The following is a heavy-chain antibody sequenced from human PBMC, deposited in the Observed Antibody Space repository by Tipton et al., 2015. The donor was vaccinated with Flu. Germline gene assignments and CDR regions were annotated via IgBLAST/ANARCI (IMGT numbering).Heavy chain of an antibody. V-gene: IGHV4-38-2*01. J-gene: IGHJ4*02. CDR3: SRDRPGDAGAFDY. CDR2: IYHSGFT. CDR1: GYSISSGYY. D-gene: IGHD4-17*01. Sequence: LRLSCDVSGYSISSGYYWGWVRQSPGKGLEWLGSIYHSGFTYYNPSLKSRGTISVDTSKNQLSLKMTSVTAADTAVYYCSRDRPGDAGAFDYWGRGTLVTVSS.